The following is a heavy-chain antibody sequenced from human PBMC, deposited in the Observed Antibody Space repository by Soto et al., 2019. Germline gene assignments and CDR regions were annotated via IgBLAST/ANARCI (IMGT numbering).Heavy chain of an antibody. Sequence: QVQLQQWGAGLLKPSETLSLTCAVYGGSFSGYYWSWIRQPPGKGLEWIGEINHSGSTNYNPSLKNRLTISGDTSNNQFSLKLCSVTAADTAVHCCARGGIAVVEGRRWFDPWGQGTLVTVSS. CDR3: ARGGIAVVEGRRWFDP. D-gene: IGHD6-19*01. CDR2: INHSGST. J-gene: IGHJ5*02. V-gene: IGHV4-34*01. CDR1: GGSFSGYY.